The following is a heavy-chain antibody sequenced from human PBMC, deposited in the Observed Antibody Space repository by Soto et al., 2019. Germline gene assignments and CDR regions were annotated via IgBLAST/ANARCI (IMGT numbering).Heavy chain of an antibody. J-gene: IGHJ5*02. CDR2: ISSSSSTI. Sequence: EVQLVESGGGLVQPGGSLRLSCAASGFTFSSYSMNWVRQAPGKGLEWVSYISSSSSTIYYADSVKGRFTISRDNANNSLYLQMNSLRAEDTAVYYCARDHTVTTFNWFDPWGQGTLVTVSS. CDR3: ARDHTVTTFNWFDP. CDR1: GFTFSSYS. D-gene: IGHD4-17*01. V-gene: IGHV3-48*01.